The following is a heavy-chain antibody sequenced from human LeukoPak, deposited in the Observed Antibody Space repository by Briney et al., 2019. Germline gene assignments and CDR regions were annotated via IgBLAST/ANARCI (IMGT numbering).Heavy chain of an antibody. J-gene: IGHJ4*02. D-gene: IGHD6-13*01. Sequence: SETLSLTCTVSGGSISSYYWSWIRQPPGKGLEWIGYIYYSGSTNYNPSLKSRVTISVDTSKNQFSLKLSSVTAADTAVYYCASVFSSSWYELAYWGQGTLVTVSS. CDR1: GGSISSYY. V-gene: IGHV4-59*01. CDR2: IYYSGST. CDR3: ASVFSSSWYELAY.